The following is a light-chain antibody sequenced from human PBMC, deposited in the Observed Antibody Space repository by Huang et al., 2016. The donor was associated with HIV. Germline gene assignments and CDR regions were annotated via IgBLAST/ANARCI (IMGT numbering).Light chain of an antibody. CDR3: QQYYTYPRT. CDR2: AAS. V-gene: IGKV1-8*01. Sequence: AIRITQSPSSLSASTGDRVTITCRASQGISSYLAWYQQEPGRAPRLLIYAASTLQSGVPSRFSGSGSGADFTLTISGLQSEDVATYYCQQYYTYPRTFGQGTKLEIK. J-gene: IGKJ1*01. CDR1: QGISSY.